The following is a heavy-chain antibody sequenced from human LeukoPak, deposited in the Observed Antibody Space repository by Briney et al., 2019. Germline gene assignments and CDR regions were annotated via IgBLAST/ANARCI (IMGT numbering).Heavy chain of an antibody. CDR2: IYYSGGT. V-gene: IGHV4-59*12. CDR3: ARATPEFTAMVFDY. D-gene: IGHD5-18*01. Sequence: SQTLSLTCTVSGGSISSYYWSWIRQPPGKGLEWIGHIYYSGGTYYNPSLKSRVTISVDTSKNQFSLKLSSVTAADTAVYYCARATPEFTAMVFDYWGQGTLVTVSS. CDR1: GGSISSYY. J-gene: IGHJ4*02.